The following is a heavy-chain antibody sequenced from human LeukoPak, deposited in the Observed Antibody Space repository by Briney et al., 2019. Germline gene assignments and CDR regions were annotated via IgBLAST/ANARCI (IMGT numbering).Heavy chain of an antibody. D-gene: IGHD6-13*01. CDR2: IWYDGSNK. CDR3: ARDPGRSWWVRYYYYGMDV. J-gene: IGHJ6*02. CDR1: GFTFSSYG. Sequence: PGRSLRLSCAASGFTFSSYGMHWVRQAPGKGLEWVAVIWYDGSNKYYADSVKGRFTISRDNSKNTLYLQMNSLRAEDTAVYYCARDPGRSWWVRYYYYGMDVWGQGTTVTVSS. V-gene: IGHV3-33*01.